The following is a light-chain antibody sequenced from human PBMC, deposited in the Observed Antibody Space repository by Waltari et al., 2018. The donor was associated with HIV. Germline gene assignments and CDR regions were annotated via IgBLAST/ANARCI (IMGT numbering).Light chain of an antibody. J-gene: IGKJ5*01. CDR2: SAS. V-gene: IGKV3-15*01. CDR3: QHYNNRPPLT. CDR1: QSVRTN. Sequence: IVMTQSPATLSVSPGERATLSCRSSQSVRTNLAWYQQKPGQAPRLLIFSASARAAGIPARFSGSGSGTDFTLTITSPQSEDCAVYYCQHYNNRPPLTFGQGTRLEI.